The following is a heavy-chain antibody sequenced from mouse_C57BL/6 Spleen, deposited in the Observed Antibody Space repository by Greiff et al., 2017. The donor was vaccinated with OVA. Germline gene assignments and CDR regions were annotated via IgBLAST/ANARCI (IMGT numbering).Heavy chain of an antibody. Sequence: QVQLQQSGPELVKPGASVKISCKASGYAFSSSWMNWVKQRPGKGLEWIGRIYPGDGDTNYNGKFKGKATLTADKSSSTAYMQLSSLTSEDSAVYFCARGVVATSDYWVQGTTLTVSS. CDR2: IYPGDGDT. J-gene: IGHJ2*01. CDR1: GYAFSSSW. D-gene: IGHD1-1*01. V-gene: IGHV1-82*01. CDR3: ARGVVATSDY.